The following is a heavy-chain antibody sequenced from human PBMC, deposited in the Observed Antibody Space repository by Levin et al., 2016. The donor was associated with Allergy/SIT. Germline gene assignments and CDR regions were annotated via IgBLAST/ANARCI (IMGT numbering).Heavy chain of an antibody. J-gene: IGHJ4*02. D-gene: IGHD1-14*01. Sequence: VRQMPGKGLEWMGIIYPGDSDTRYSPSFQGQVTISADKSISTAYLQWSSLKASDTAMYYCARYVTGGGCRLFDYWGQGTLVTVSS. V-gene: IGHV5-51*01. CDR3: ARYVTGGGCRLFDY. CDR2: IYPGDSDT.